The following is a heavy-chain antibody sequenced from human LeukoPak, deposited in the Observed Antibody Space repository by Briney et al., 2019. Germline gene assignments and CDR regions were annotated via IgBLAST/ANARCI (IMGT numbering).Heavy chain of an antibody. Sequence: PGGSLRLSCAAARFTFSTYGIHWVRQAPGMGLEWVAFIRYDGSNKYYADSVKGRFTISRDNFMNTVYLQMNSLRPEDTAVYYCAKEGYSSGWYEDYWGQGTLVTVSS. CDR1: RFTFSTYG. J-gene: IGHJ4*02. CDR2: IRYDGSNK. D-gene: IGHD6-19*01. CDR3: AKEGYSSGWYEDY. V-gene: IGHV3-30*02.